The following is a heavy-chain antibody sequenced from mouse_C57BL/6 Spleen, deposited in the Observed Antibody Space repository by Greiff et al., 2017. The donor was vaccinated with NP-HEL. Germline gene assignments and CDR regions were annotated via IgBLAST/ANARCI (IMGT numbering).Heavy chain of an antibody. J-gene: IGHJ1*03. CDR2: IYWDDDK. V-gene: IGHV8-12*01. D-gene: IGHD2-4*01. Sequence: QVTLKVCGPGILQSSQTLSLTCSFSGFSLSTSGMGVSWIRQPSGKGLEWLAHIYWDDDKRYNPSLKSRLTISKDTSRNQVFLKITSVDTEDTATYYCARRKDDYDGYWYFDVWGTGTTVTVSS. CDR1: GFSLSTSGMG. CDR3: ARRKDDYDGYWYFDV.